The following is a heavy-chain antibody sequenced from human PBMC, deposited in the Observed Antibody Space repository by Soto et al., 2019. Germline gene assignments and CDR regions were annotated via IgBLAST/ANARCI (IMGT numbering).Heavy chain of an antibody. J-gene: IGHJ5*01. CDR2: ISWDGGST. CDR3: VIGHTAVKVTSPYS. V-gene: IGHV3-43*01. Sequence: PGGSLRLSCAASGFTFDDYTMHWVRQAPGKGLEWVSLISWDGGSTYYADSVKGRFTISRDNSKNSLYLQMNSLRTEDTALYYFVIGHTAVKVTSPYSWRHAPLVTV. D-gene: IGHD2-21*01. CDR1: GFTFDDYT.